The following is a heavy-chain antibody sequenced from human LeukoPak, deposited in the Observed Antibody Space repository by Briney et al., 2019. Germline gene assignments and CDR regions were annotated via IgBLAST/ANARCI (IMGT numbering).Heavy chain of an antibody. D-gene: IGHD1-26*01. Sequence: GSLRLSCAASEFTFSNAWMNWVRQTPGKGLEWIGYISYSGSTKYNPSLTRRITISLDTSKNQFSLELRSMTAADTAMYYCARQAGSFTTFDFWGQGTLVTVSS. CDR3: ARQAGSFTTFDF. V-gene: IGHV4-59*08. CDR1: EFTFSNAW. J-gene: IGHJ4*02. CDR2: ISYSGST.